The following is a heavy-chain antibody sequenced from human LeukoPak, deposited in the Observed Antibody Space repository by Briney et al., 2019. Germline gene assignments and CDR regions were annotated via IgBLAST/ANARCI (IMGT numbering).Heavy chain of an antibody. Sequence: ASVKVSCKASGYSFSDYYMHWVRQAPGQGLEWMGWINPNTGGTNFAQKFQDRVTMTTDTSISTAYMELSRLRSDDTAVYYCARVQIRSAWSFSFYYFDYWARELWSPSPQ. CDR2: INPNTGGT. CDR1: GYSFSDYY. D-gene: IGHD6-19*01. J-gene: IGHJ4*02. V-gene: IGHV1-2*02. CDR3: ARVQIRSAWSFSFYYFDY.